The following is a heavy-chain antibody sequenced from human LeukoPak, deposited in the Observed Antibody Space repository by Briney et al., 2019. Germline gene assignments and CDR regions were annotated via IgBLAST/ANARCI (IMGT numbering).Heavy chain of an antibody. J-gene: IGHJ4*02. D-gene: IGHD4-17*01. CDR1: GPGSFIGYY. CDR3: ARGTLTTMTNVLFDY. Sequence: LSETLSLTCAVSGPGSFIGYYWSWIRQPPGRGLEWIGEVNHNGITNYNPPLKSRLTISLGTSKNRFSLNLTSVTAADSAVYYCARGTLTTMTNVLFDYWDQGSLVTVSS. CDR2: VNHNGIT. V-gene: IGHV4-34*01.